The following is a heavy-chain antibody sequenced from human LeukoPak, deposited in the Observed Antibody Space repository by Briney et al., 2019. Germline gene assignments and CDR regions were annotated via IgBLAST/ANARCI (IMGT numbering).Heavy chain of an antibody. CDR1: GFTFSTSW. CDR3: ARAASYYYYYTDV. V-gene: IGHV3-74*01. CDR2: SNSDGSST. Sequence: GGSLRLSCAASGFTFSTSWMHWVRQVSGKGLVWFARSNSDGSSTSYADFVKGRFTIPRDNAQNTLYLQMSSLRAEDTAVYYCARAASYYYYYTDVWGKGTTVTVSS. J-gene: IGHJ6*03.